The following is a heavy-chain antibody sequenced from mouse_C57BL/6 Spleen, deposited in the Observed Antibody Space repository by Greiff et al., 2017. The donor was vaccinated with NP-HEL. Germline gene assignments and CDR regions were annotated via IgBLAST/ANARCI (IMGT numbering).Heavy chain of an antibody. D-gene: IGHD1-1*01. CDR3: ARRGSSLYAMDY. CDR2: ISNLAYSI. CDR1: GFTFSDYG. V-gene: IGHV5-15*01. J-gene: IGHJ4*01. Sequence: EVHLVESGGGLVQPGGSLKLSCAASGFTFSDYGMAWVRQAPRQGPEWVAFISNLAYSIYYADTVTGRFTISRENAKNTLYLEMSSLRSEDTAMYYCARRGSSLYAMDYWGQGTSVTVSS.